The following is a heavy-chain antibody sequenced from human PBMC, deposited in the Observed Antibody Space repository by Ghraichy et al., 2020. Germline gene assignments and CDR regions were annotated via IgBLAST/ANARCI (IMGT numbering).Heavy chain of an antibody. CDR3: ARNHYYGVGV. V-gene: IGHV3-7*01. CDR2: IKEDGGDK. J-gene: IGHJ6*02. CDR1: GFAFSTYW. Sequence: GGSLRLSCSASGFAFSTYWMSWVRQASGKRPEWVANIKEDGGDKNYVDSVKGRFIIFRDNTKNLLFLQMNSLRAEDTAVYYCARNHYYGVGVWGQGTMVSVSS.